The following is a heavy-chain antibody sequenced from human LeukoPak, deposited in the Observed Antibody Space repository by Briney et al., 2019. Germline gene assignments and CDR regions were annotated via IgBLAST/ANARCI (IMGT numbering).Heavy chain of an antibody. CDR3: ARDSGGYDSSYWGFDY. CDR1: GFSFTSYA. V-gene: IGHV3-48*01. CDR2: ISSSSSTI. Sequence: GGSLRLSCAASGFSFTSYAMSWVRQAPGKGLEWVSYISSSSSTIYYADSVKGRFTISRDNAKNSLYLQMNSLRAEDTAVYYCARDSGGYDSSYWGFDYWGQGTLVTVSS. J-gene: IGHJ4*02. D-gene: IGHD3-22*01.